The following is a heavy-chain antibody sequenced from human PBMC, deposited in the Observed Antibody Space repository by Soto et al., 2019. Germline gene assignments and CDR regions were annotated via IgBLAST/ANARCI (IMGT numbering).Heavy chain of an antibody. Sequence: PSETLSLTCAVYGGSFSGYYWTWIRQPPGTGLEWIGEINHSGSTNYNPSLKSRVTISVDTSKNQFSLKLTSVTAADTAVYYCAKDTDILTGPIDYWGQGTLVTVSS. V-gene: IGHV4-34*01. CDR3: AKDTDILTGPIDY. CDR1: GGSFSGYY. D-gene: IGHD3-9*01. CDR2: INHSGST. J-gene: IGHJ4*02.